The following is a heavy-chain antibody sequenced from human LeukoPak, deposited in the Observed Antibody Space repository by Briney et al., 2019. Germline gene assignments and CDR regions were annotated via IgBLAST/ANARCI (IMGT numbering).Heavy chain of an antibody. CDR3: AKIASPYDIWSGCYHYFDY. V-gene: IGHV3-30*18. CDR1: GFTFSSYS. J-gene: IGHJ4*02. CDR2: ISYDGSNK. D-gene: IGHD3-3*01. Sequence: PGGSLRLSCAASGFTFSSYSMHWVRQAPGKGLEWVAVISYDGSNKYYADSVKGRFTISRDNSKNTLYLQMNSLRAEDTAVYYCAKIASPYDIWSGCYHYFDYWGQGTLVTVSS.